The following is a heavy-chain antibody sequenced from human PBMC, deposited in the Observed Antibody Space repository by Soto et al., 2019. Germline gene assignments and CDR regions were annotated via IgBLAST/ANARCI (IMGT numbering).Heavy chain of an antibody. CDR3: RSTSRYSTNV. CDR2: IYGTGNT. J-gene: IGHJ6*02. Sequence: QLQLQESGPGLVKPSETLSLSCTVSGGSITSSFYWGWIRQPPGKGLEWIGSIYGTGNTYYNPSLKGRVTISADTSKNHFCLNLISVTAADTAGYYCRSTSRYSTNVWGQGTTVTVSS. CDR1: GGSITSSFY. D-gene: IGHD6-13*01. V-gene: IGHV4-39*02.